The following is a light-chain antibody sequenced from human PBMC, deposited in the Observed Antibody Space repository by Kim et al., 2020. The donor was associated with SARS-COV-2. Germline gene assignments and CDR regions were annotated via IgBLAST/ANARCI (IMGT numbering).Light chain of an antibody. Sequence: ASVGNRVTITCRASQSISSYLNWYQQKPGKAPKLLIYAASSLPSGVPSRFSASGSGTDFTLTISSLQPEDFATYYCQQSYTTPLTFGGGTKVDIK. J-gene: IGKJ4*01. V-gene: IGKV1-39*01. CDR2: AAS. CDR1: QSISSY. CDR3: QQSYTTPLT.